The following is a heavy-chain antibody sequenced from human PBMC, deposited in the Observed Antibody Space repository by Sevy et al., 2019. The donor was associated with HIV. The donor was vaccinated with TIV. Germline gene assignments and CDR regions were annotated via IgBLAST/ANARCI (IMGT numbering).Heavy chain of an antibody. CDR3: ARDPFGGYYFDH. CDR2: IMGDGSRR. D-gene: IGHD3-16*01. CDR1: GFDVSTYW. V-gene: IGHV3-74*01. Sequence: GGSLRLSCAASGFDVSTYWMHWVRQAPGKGLVWVSRIMGDGSRRSHADSVKGRFTISRDNAKNTLYLQMNSLRAEDTALYFCARDPFGGYYFDHWGPGTLVTVSS. J-gene: IGHJ4*02.